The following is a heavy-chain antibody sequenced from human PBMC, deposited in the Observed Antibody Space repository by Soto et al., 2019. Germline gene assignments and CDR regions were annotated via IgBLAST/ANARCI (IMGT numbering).Heavy chain of an antibody. CDR2: MNPNSGNR. D-gene: IGHD6-13*01. CDR3: ARVPRRAAAGTRVSPLGY. CDR1: GYTFTSYD. V-gene: IGHV1-8*01. Sequence: QVQLVQSGAEVKKPGASVKVSCKASGYTFTSYDINWVRQATGQGLEWMGWMNPNSGNRGYAQKFQDRVTMTRNTSISTAYMELSRLRSEDTAVYYCARVPRRAAAGTRVSPLGYWGQGTLVTVSS. J-gene: IGHJ4*02.